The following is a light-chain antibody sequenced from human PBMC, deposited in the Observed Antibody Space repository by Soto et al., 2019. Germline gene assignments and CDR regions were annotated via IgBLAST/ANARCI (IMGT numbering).Light chain of an antibody. J-gene: IGLJ2*01. V-gene: IGLV1-44*01. CDR2: NND. Sequence: QSVLTQPPSASGTPGQRVTISCSGSSSSIGSNTVNWYQQLPGTAPKLLIYNNDQRPSGVPDRFSGAKSGTSASLAISGLQSEDEADYYCAAWDDSRNGVVFGGGTKLTVL. CDR3: AAWDDSRNGVV. CDR1: SSSIGSNT.